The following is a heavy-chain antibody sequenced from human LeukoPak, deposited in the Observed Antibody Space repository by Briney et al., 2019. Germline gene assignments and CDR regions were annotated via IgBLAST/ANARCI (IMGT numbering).Heavy chain of an antibody. CDR3: ALRRTYDILAGYPQYYFDY. J-gene: IGHJ4*02. V-gene: IGHV4-39*01. CDR1: GGSISPSPYY. Sequence: SDTQSLTCSVSGGSISPSPYYWGWIRQPPRKGLEWIGDIYYSGNTHYNPSLKSRVTISVDTSKNQVSLKVTSVTAADTALYYCALRRTYDILAGYPQYYFDYWGQGALVTVSS. CDR2: IYYSGNT. D-gene: IGHD3-9*01.